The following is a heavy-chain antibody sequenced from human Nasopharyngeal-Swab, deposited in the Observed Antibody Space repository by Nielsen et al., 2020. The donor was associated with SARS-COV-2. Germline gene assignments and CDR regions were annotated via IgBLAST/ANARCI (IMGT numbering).Heavy chain of an antibody. D-gene: IGHD3-3*01. CDR2: IYYSGGT. Sequence: WIRQPPGKGLEWIGYIYYSGGTYYNPSLKSRVTISVDTSKNQFSLKLSSVTAADTAVYYCARMYYDFWSGYYEVYNWFDPWGQGTLVTVSS. J-gene: IGHJ5*02. CDR3: ARMYYDFWSGYYEVYNWFDP. V-gene: IGHV4-30-4*01.